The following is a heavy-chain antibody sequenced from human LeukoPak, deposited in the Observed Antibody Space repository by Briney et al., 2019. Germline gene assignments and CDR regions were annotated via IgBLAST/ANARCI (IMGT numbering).Heavy chain of an antibody. CDR3: ARDIGDVDTAMVTLYYFDY. J-gene: IGHJ4*02. D-gene: IGHD5-18*01. Sequence: ASVKVSCKASGYTFTSYYMHWARQAPGQGLEWMGIINPSGGSTSYAQKFQGGVTMTRDMSTSTVYMELSSLRSEDTAVYYCARDIGDVDTAMVTLYYFDYWGQGTLVTVSS. V-gene: IGHV1-46*01. CDR1: GYTFTSYY. CDR2: INPSGGST.